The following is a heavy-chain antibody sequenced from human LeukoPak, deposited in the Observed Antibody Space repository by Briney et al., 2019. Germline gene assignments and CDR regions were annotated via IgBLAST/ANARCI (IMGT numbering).Heavy chain of an antibody. CDR3: ARRITIFGVAPPGSWFGP. Sequence: SGTLSLTCTVSGGSISSYYWSWIRQPPGKGLEWIGYIYYSGNTNYNPSLKSRVTISVDTSKNQFSLKLSSVTAADTAVYYCARRITIFGVAPPGSWFGPWGQGTLVTVSS. CDR2: IYYSGNT. V-gene: IGHV4-59*08. D-gene: IGHD3-3*01. J-gene: IGHJ5*02. CDR1: GGSISSYY.